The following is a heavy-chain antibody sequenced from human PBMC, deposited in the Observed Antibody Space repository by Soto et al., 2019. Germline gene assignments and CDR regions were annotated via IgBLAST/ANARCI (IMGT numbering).Heavy chain of an antibody. Sequence: LRLSCAACGFTFTNYWMHWVRKVPGKGLVWVSRIDGVGTGTSYSDSVRSRFTISRDNAENTLYLQMNSLRDEDTAVYYCTTAFEFWGQGTPVTVSS. D-gene: IGHD3-9*01. J-gene: IGHJ1*01. CDR1: GFTFTNYW. CDR3: TTAFEF. V-gene: IGHV3-74*01. CDR2: IDGVGTGT.